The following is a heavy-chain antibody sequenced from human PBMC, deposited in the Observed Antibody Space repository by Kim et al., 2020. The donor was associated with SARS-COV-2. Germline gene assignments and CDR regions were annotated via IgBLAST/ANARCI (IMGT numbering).Heavy chain of an antibody. D-gene: IGHD1-7*01. CDR3: ARETRGITGTTGLLDV. V-gene: IGHV4-59*13. Sequence: SETLSLTCTVSGGSISSYYWSWIRQPPGKGLEWIGYIYYSGSTNYNPSLKSRVTISVDTSKNQFSLKLSSVTAADTAVYYCARETRGITGTTGLLDVWGQGTTVTVSS. CDR1: GGSISSYY. CDR2: IYYSGST. J-gene: IGHJ6*02.